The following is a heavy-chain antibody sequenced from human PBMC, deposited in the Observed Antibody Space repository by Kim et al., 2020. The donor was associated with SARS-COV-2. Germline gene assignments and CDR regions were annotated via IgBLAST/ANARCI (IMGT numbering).Heavy chain of an antibody. J-gene: IGHJ4*02. D-gene: IGHD3-9*01. Sequence: YADSVVGRFTLSRDNSRNTVSLEMNSLRPEDTAIYYCAGGYSFGWFYFEYWGQGALVTVSS. CDR3: AGGYSFGWFYFEY. V-gene: IGHV3-30*01.